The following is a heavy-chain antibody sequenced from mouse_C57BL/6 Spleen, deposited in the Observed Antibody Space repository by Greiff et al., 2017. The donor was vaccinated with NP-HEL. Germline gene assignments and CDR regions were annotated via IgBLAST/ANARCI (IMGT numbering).Heavy chain of an antibody. CDR1: GFTFSDYY. D-gene: IGHD2-2*01. J-gene: IGHJ2*01. Sequence: EVQVVESEGGLVQPGSSMKLSCTASGFTFSDYYMAWVRQVPEKGLEWVANINYDGSSTYYLDSLKSRFIISRDNAKNILYLQRSSLKSEDTATYYCARERLRPFYFDYWGQGTTLTVSS. V-gene: IGHV5-16*01. CDR2: INYDGSST. CDR3: ARERLRPFYFDY.